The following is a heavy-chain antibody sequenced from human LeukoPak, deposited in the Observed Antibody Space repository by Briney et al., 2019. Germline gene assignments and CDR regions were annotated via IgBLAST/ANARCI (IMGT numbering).Heavy chain of an antibody. J-gene: IGHJ4*02. CDR2: ISYDGSNK. V-gene: IGHV3-30*09. CDR3: ARERVAAAGTGSRFDY. Sequence: PGGSLRLSCAASGFTFSSYAMHWVRQAPGKGLEWVAVISYDGSNKYYADSVKGRFAISRDNSKNTLYLQMNSLRAEDTAAYYCARERVAAAGTGSRFDYWGQGTLVTVSS. D-gene: IGHD6-13*01. CDR1: GFTFSSYA.